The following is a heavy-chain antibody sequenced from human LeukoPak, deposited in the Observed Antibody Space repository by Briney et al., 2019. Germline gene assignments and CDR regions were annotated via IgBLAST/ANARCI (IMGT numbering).Heavy chain of an antibody. CDR3: ARVSSSSRPNFDY. CDR2: IYNSGST. V-gene: IGHV4-34*01. CDR1: GGSFSGYY. Sequence: SETLSLTCAVYGGSFSGYYWSWIRQPPGKGLEWIGSIYNSGSTYYNPSLKSRVTISVDTSKNQFSLKLSSVTAADTAVYYCARVSSSSRPNFDYWGQGTLVTVSS. D-gene: IGHD6-6*01. J-gene: IGHJ4*02.